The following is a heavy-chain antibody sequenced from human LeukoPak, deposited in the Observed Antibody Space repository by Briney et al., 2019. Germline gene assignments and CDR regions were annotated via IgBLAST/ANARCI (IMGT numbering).Heavy chain of an antibody. CDR3: AKEGSFLSDSGGYPFDD. CDR1: GGSITSNSYY. D-gene: IGHD3-22*01. V-gene: IGHV4-39*07. J-gene: IGHJ4*02. CDR2: IYHTGNT. Sequence: SETLSLTCTVSGGSITSNSYYWGWIRQAPGKGLEWIGSIYHTGNTYYNPSLKSRVIMSVDTSNNRFSLILNSVTAADTAVYFCAKEGSFLSDSGGYPFDDWGQGTLVTVSS.